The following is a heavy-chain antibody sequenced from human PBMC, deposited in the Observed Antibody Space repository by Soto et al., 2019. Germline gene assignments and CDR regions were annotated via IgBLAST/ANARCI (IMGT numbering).Heavy chain of an antibody. V-gene: IGHV3-23*01. J-gene: IGHJ4*02. D-gene: IGHD3-10*01. Sequence: EVQLLESGGGLVQPGGSLRLSCAASGFTFSHFAMSWVRQAPGKGLEWVSTLSGGDDSTYYADSVKDRCPISRDNSKNTMYLQLNSLRAEDTAVYYCAKKYHYGSGTYLYYFDYWGQGTLVTVSS. CDR3: AKKYHYGSGTYLYYFDY. CDR1: GFTFSHFA. CDR2: LSGGDDST.